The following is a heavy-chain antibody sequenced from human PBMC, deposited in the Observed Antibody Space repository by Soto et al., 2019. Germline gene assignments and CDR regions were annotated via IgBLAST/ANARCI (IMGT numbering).Heavy chain of an antibody. J-gene: IGHJ4*02. Sequence: QVQLVQSGSEVKKPGASLRISCKASGYTFTSYFLHWVRQAPGQGLEWMGKIYPNDGSISYAQKFQGRGTMTRDTSTSTVYMELSSLTSEDTAIYYCARDLNYNFYDFWGQGTLVTVSS. V-gene: IGHV1-46*01. CDR3: ARDLNYNFYDF. CDR1: GYTFTSYF. CDR2: IYPNDGSI. D-gene: IGHD3-3*01.